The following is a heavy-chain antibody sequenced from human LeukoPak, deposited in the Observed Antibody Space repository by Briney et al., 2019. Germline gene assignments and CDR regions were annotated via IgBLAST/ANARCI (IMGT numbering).Heavy chain of an antibody. D-gene: IGHD3-22*01. Sequence: GGSLRLSCTASGFIFSDYWMRWVRQAPGKGLEWVATIHKDGGEKWYVDSVMGRFTISRDNAKNSLYLQMNSLRAEDTAVYYCARDDTHYGSSGSFYDAFDIWGQGTMVTVSS. CDR1: GFIFSDYW. J-gene: IGHJ3*02. CDR2: IHKDGGEK. CDR3: ARDDTHYGSSGSFYDAFDI. V-gene: IGHV3-7*01.